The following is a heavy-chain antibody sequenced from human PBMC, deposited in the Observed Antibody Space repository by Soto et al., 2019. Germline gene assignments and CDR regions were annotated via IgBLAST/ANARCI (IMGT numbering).Heavy chain of an antibody. Sequence: EVQLVESGGGLIKPGGSLRLSCAASGFTFINAWMNWVRQAPEQGLEWVGRIRSKTDGGTTDYAEPVKGRFTISRDDSKNTLYLQMSSLKTEDTAVYYCTTERDGSPSIWGQGTMVTVSS. J-gene: IGHJ3*02. D-gene: IGHD6-25*01. V-gene: IGHV3-15*07. CDR2: IRSKTDGGTT. CDR1: GFTFINAW. CDR3: TTERDGSPSI.